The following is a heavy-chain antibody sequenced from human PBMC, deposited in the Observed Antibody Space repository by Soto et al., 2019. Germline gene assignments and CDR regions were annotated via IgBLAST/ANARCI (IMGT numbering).Heavy chain of an antibody. D-gene: IGHD3-10*01. CDR1: GDTFTFYS. J-gene: IGHJ4*02. CDR2: INPILSMS. CDR3: ASSYGSGYRAFDY. V-gene: IGHV1-69*02. Sequence: QVQLVQSGAEVKRPGSSVKVSCKASGDTFTFYSINWVRQAPGLGLEWMGRINPILSMSNYAQRFQGRVTMTADKSTRTAYMEPSSLRSEDTAIYYCASSYGSGYRAFDYWGQGALVTVSS.